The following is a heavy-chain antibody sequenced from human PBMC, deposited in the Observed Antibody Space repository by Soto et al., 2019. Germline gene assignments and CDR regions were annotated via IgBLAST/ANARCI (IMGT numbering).Heavy chain of an antibody. CDR1: GGSISSGGYS. V-gene: IGHV4-30-2*01. D-gene: IGHD3-3*01. CDR3: ARTIFGVVIPLKNWFDP. J-gene: IGHJ5*02. CDR2: IYHSGST. Sequence: SETLSLTCAVSGGSISSGGYSWSWIRQPPGKGLEWIGYIYHSGSTYYNPSLKSRVTISVDRSKNQFSLKLSSVTAADTAVYYCARTIFGVVIPLKNWFDPWGQGTLVTVSS.